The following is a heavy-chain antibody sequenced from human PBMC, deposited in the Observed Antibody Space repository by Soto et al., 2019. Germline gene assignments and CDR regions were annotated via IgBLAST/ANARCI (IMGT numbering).Heavy chain of an antibody. CDR3: XXSWVTGKGGMDV. J-gene: IGHJ6*02. D-gene: IGHD3-16*01. CDR1: GYTFTSYG. Sequence: QVQLVQSGGEVKKPGASVKVSCKASGYTFTSYGFSWVRQAPGQGLEWMGWINGYTGNTHYAQKFQXXXXXXXXXXXXXXXXXXXXXXXXXXAVYYCXXSWVTGKGGMDVWGQGTTVTVSS. CDR2: INGYTGNT. V-gene: IGHV1-18*01.